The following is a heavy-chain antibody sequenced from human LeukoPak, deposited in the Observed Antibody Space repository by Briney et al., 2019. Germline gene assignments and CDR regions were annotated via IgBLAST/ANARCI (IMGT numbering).Heavy chain of an antibody. CDR2: INHSGST. CDR3: ARRGFDP. Sequence: KASETLSLTCAVYGGSFSGYYWSWIRQPPGKGLEWIGEINHSGSTNYNPSLKSRVTISVDTSKNQFSLKLSSVTAADTAVYYCARRGFDPWGQGTLVTVSS. V-gene: IGHV4-34*01. CDR1: GGSFSGYY. J-gene: IGHJ5*02.